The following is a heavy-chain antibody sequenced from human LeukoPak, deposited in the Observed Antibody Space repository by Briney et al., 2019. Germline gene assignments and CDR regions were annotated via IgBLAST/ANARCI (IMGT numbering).Heavy chain of an antibody. CDR2: IIPILGIA. Sequence: SVKVSCKASGGTFSSYAISWVRQAPGQGLEWMGRIIPILGIANYAQKFQGRVTITADKSTSTAYMELSSLRSEDTAVYYCAREGVVAANWFDPWGQGTLVTVSS. V-gene: IGHV1-69*04. D-gene: IGHD2-15*01. J-gene: IGHJ5*02. CDR3: AREGVVAANWFDP. CDR1: GGTFSSYA.